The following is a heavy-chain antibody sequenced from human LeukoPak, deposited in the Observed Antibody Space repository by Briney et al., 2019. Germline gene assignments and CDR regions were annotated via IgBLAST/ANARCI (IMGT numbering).Heavy chain of an antibody. CDR3: AREWKRQQLVPGY. V-gene: IGHV1-3*01. Sequence: ASVKVSCKASGYTFTSYAMHWVRQAPGQRLEWMGWINAGNGNTKYSQKFQGRVTITRDTSASTAYMELSSLRSEDTAVHYCAREWKRQQLVPGYWGQGTLVTVSS. D-gene: IGHD6-13*01. J-gene: IGHJ4*02. CDR1: GYTFTSYA. CDR2: INAGNGNT.